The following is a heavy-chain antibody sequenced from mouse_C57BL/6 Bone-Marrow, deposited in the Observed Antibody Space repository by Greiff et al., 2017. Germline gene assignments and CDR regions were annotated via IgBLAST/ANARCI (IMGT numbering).Heavy chain of an antibody. J-gene: IGHJ4*01. CDR2: IYPGDGDT. Sequence: QVQLQQSGPELVKPGASVKISCKASGYAFSSSWMNWVKQRPGKGLEWIGRIYPGDGDTNYNGKFKGKATLTADKSSSTAYMQRSSLTSEDSAVYFCARGIYQGAMDYWGKGTSVTVSS. CDR1: GYAFSSSW. CDR3: ARGIYQGAMDY. V-gene: IGHV1-82*01.